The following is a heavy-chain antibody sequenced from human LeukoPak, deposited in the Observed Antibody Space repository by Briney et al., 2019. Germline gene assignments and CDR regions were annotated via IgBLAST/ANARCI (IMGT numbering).Heavy chain of an antibody. V-gene: IGHV4-59*01. CDR3: ARDGSNSLNWFDP. CDR2: ISYSGST. Sequence: PSETLSLTCTVSGGSISSYYWSWIRQPPGKGLEWIGYISYSGSTNYNPSLKSRVTISVDTSKNQFSLKLSSVTAADTAVYYCARDGSNSLNWFDPWGQGTLVTVSS. J-gene: IGHJ5*02. D-gene: IGHD4-11*01. CDR1: GGSISSYY.